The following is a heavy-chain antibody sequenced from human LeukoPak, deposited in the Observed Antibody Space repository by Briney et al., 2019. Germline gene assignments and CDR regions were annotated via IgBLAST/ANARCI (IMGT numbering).Heavy chain of an antibody. D-gene: IGHD1-26*01. CDR1: GFTFSTYA. CDR2: VWYDGSNI. CDR3: ARGGYSGTYYFDY. V-gene: IGHV3-33*08. Sequence: GGSLRLSCAASGFTFSTYAMHWVRQAPGKGLEWVAVVWYDGSNIQYVDSVKGRFTISRDNSKSTLYLQMNSLTAEDTAVYYCARGGYSGTYYFDYWGQGTLVTVSS. J-gene: IGHJ4*02.